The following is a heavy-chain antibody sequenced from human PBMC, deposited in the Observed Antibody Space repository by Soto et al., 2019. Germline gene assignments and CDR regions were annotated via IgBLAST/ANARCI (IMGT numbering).Heavy chain of an antibody. CDR3: AKDPLDGYNYLNWFDP. J-gene: IGHJ5*02. Sequence: PGGSLRLSCAASGFTFSSYAMSWVRQAPGKGLEWVSAISGSGGSTYYADSVKGRFTISRDNSKNTLYLQMNSLRAEDTAVYYCAKDPLDGYNYLNWFDPWGQGTLVTVSS. CDR2: ISGSGGST. CDR1: GFTFSSYA. V-gene: IGHV3-23*01. D-gene: IGHD5-12*01.